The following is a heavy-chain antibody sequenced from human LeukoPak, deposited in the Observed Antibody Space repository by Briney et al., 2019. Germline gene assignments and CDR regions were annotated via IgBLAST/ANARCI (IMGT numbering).Heavy chain of an antibody. CDR1: GASISHDYHF. CDR2: IFHSGST. J-gene: IGHJ4*02. Sequence: PSQTLSLTCTVSGASISHDYHFWRWIRQPPEKGLEFIGYIFHSGSTYYNASLRSRVTISIDTSKSQFSLSLSSVTAADTAVYYCARLGGPGAGADYWGQGALVTVSS. CDR3: ARLGGPGAGADY. D-gene: IGHD1-26*01. V-gene: IGHV4-30-4*01.